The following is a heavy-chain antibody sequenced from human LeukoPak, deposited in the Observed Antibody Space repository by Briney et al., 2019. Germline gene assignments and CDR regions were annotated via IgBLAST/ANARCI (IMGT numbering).Heavy chain of an antibody. CDR2: IYYSGST. D-gene: IGHD3-9*01. V-gene: IGHV4-39*07. J-gene: IGHJ3*02. Sequence: SETLSLTCTVSGGSISSSSYYRGWIRQPPGKGLEWIGSIYYSGSTYYNPSLKSRVTISVDTSKNQFSLKLSSVTAADTAVYYCARVYFDWQHPDAFDIWGQGTMVTVSS. CDR1: GGSISSSSYY. CDR3: ARVYFDWQHPDAFDI.